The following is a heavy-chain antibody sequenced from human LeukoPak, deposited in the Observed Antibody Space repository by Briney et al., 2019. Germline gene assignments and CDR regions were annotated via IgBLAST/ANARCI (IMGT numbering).Heavy chain of an antibody. J-gene: IGHJ4*02. D-gene: IGHD2-2*01. CDR3: ARGDCISTSCSSGHFAY. CDR2: ISSSGTTI. Sequence: GGSLRLSCAASGFTFSDYYMTWIRQAPGKGLEWVSYISSSGTTIYYADSVKGRFTISRDDAKNSLYLQMNSLRAEDTAVYYCARGDCISTSCSSGHFAYWGQGTLVTVSS. CDR1: GFTFSDYY. V-gene: IGHV3-11*01.